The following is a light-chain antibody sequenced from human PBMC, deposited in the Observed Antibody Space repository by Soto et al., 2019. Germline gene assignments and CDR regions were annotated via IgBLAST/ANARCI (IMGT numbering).Light chain of an antibody. CDR1: SSDVGGYNY. Sequence: QSALTQPASVSGSPGQSITISCTGTSSDVGGYNYVSWYQHHPGKAPKLMIYHVTVRPSGVSNRFSGSKSDDTASLTISGLQAEDEAYYYCASFTSTYSYVFGTGTKLTVL. J-gene: IGLJ1*01. CDR2: HVT. V-gene: IGLV2-14*03. CDR3: ASFTSTYSYV.